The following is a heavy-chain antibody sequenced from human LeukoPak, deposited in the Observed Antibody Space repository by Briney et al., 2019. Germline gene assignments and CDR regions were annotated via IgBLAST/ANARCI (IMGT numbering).Heavy chain of an antibody. V-gene: IGHV4-59*08. CDR1: GGSISSYY. Sequence: SETLSLTCTVSGGSISSYYWSLIRQPPGKGLEWIGYIYYSGSTYYNPSLKSRVTISVDTSKNQFSLKLSSVTAADTAVYYCARRDYYYYYMDVWGKGTTVTVSS. J-gene: IGHJ6*03. CDR2: IYYSGST. CDR3: ARRDYYYYYMDV.